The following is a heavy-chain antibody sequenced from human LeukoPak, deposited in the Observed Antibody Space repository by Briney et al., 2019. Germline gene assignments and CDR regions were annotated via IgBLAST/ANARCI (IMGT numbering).Heavy chain of an antibody. J-gene: IGHJ4*02. CDR1: GFTFSYYA. V-gene: IGHV3-30-3*01. CDR3: ASKGWRSSWPFDY. D-gene: IGHD6-13*01. Sequence: GSLRLSCAASGFTFSYYAMHWVRQAPGKGLEWVAVMSYDESYKYYADSVKGRFTISRDNSKNTLYLQMNSLRAEDTAVYYCASKGWRSSWPFDYWGQGTLVTVSS. CDR2: MSYDESYK.